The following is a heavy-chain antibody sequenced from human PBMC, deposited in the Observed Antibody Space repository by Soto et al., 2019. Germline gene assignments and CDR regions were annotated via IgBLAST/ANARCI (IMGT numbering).Heavy chain of an antibody. CDR2: ISSSSSYT. CDR3: AIVAVAGRSLYYFDY. J-gene: IGHJ4*02. V-gene: IGHV3-11*06. Sequence: QVQLVESGGGLVKPGGSLRLSCAASGFTFSDYYMSWIRQAPGKGLEWVSYISSSSSYTNYADSVKGRFTISRDNAKNSLYLQMNSLRAEDTAVYYCAIVAVAGRSLYYFDYWGQGTLVTVSS. CDR1: GFTFSDYY. D-gene: IGHD6-19*01.